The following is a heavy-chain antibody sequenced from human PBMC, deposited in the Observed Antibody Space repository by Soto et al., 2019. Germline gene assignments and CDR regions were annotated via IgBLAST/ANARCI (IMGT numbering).Heavy chain of an antibody. CDR3: ARQRRISYYYDSSGSAWFDP. D-gene: IGHD3-22*01. J-gene: IGHJ5*02. CDR2: IYPGDSDT. V-gene: IGHV5-51*01. Sequence: PGESLKISCKGSRYSFTSYWIGWVRQMPGKGLEWMGIIYPGDSDTRYSPSFQGQVTISADKSISTAYLQWSSLKASDTAMYYCARQRRISYYYDSSGSAWFDPWGQGTLVTVSS. CDR1: RYSFTSYW.